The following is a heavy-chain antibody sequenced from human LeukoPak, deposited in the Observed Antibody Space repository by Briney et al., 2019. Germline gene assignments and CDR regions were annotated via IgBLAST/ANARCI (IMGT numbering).Heavy chain of an antibody. D-gene: IGHD3-16*01. Sequence: PSETLSLICNVSGGSTSSYYWSWIRQPPGKGLEWIGYIYDSGTTNYNPSLKSRATVAVDTSKNQFSLKLSSVTAADTAVYYCARGRRSHRNYAFDPWGQGTLVTVSS. CDR1: GGSTSSYY. CDR2: IYDSGTT. CDR3: ARGRRSHRNYAFDP. J-gene: IGHJ5*02. V-gene: IGHV4-59*01.